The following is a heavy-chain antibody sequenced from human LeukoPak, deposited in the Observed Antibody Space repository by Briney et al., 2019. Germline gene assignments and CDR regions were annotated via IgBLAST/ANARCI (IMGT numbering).Heavy chain of an antibody. CDR2: IYSGGST. Sequence: GGSLRLSCAASGFTVSSNYMSWVRQAPGKGLERVSVIYSGGSTYYADSVKGRFTISRDDSKNTLYLQMNSLRAEDTAVYYCARDSGYYDSSGYYYVVDYWGQGTLVTVSS. V-gene: IGHV3-66*02. D-gene: IGHD3-22*01. J-gene: IGHJ4*02. CDR1: GFTVSSNY. CDR3: ARDSGYYDSSGYYYVVDY.